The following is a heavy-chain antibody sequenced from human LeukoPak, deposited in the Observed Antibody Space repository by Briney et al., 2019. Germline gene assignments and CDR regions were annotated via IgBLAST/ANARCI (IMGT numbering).Heavy chain of an antibody. CDR3: AKDLDLTIVATNYYYYYGMDV. CDR1: GFTFSSYG. Sequence: LPGGSLRLSCAASGFTFSSYGMHWVRQAPGKGLEWVAVISYDGSNKYYADSVKGRLTISRDNSENTLYLQMNSLRAEDTAVYYCAKDLDLTIVATNYYYYYGMDVWGQGTTVTVSS. V-gene: IGHV3-30*18. CDR2: ISYDGSNK. J-gene: IGHJ6*02. D-gene: IGHD5-12*01.